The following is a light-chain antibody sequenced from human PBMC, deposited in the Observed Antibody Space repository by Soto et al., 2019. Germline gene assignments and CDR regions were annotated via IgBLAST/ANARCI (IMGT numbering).Light chain of an antibody. CDR3: SSFAGSRIYV. CDR1: SSDVGGYNY. J-gene: IGLJ1*01. V-gene: IGLV2-8*01. Sequence: QSALTQPASVSGSPGQSITISCTGTSSDVGGYNYVSWYQQHPGKAPKLIIYEVIKRPSGVPARFSGSKFGNTASLTVSGLQTEDEADYFCSSFAGSRIYVFGTGTKVTVL. CDR2: EVI.